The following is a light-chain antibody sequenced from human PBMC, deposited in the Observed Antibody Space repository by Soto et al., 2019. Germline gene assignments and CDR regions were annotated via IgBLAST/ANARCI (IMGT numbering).Light chain of an antibody. J-gene: IGLJ2*01. CDR1: SSNIGAGYD. CDR2: GNT. V-gene: IGLV1-40*01. Sequence: QSVLTHPPSVSGAPGKRVTISCTGSSSNIGAGYDVHWYQQLPGTAPKLLIYGNTNRPSGVPDRFSGSKSGTSASLAITGLQAEDEADYYCQSYDSSLSGSVVGGGTKLTVL. CDR3: QSYDSSLSGSV.